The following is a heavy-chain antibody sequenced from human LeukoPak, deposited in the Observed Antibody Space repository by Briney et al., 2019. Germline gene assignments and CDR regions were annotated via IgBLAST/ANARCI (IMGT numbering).Heavy chain of an antibody. CDR3: ARGSGWLDY. CDR2: IYSDGTT. J-gene: IGHJ4*02. V-gene: IGHV3-53*01. CDR1: GFTVSNTF. Sequence: GGSLRLSCAASGFTVSNTFMSWVRQAPGKGLEWVSVIYSDGTTYYADSVKGRVTISRDNSKNTLYLQMNSLRAEDTAVYYCARGSGWLDYWGQGTLVTVSS. D-gene: IGHD6-19*01.